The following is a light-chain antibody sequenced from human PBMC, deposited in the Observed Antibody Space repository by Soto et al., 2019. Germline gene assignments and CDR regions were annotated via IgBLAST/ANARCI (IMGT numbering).Light chain of an antibody. V-gene: IGKV1-33*01. CDR3: QQYDNLPLT. Sequence: IRMSQSPSSLSASVGDRVTITCQASQDIKNYLNWYQQKSGKAPKLLIYDASDLETGVPSRFSGSGSGTDFTFTINSLQPEDIATYYCQQYDNLPLTFGGGTMVDVK. J-gene: IGKJ4*01. CDR1: QDIKNY. CDR2: DAS.